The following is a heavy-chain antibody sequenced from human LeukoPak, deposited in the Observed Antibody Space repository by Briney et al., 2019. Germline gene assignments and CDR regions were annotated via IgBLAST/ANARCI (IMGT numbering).Heavy chain of an antibody. CDR2: ISYDGSNK. D-gene: IGHD1-26*01. J-gene: IGHJ6*02. Sequence: GGPLSLSCAASGFPFSSYAMHWVRQAPGKGLEWVAVISYDGSNKYYADSVKGRFTISRDNSKNTLYLQMNSLRAEDTAVYSCARVPAIVGATDYYYYGMDVWGQGTTVTVSS. V-gene: IGHV3-30-3*01. CDR3: ARVPAIVGATDYYYYGMDV. CDR1: GFPFSSYA.